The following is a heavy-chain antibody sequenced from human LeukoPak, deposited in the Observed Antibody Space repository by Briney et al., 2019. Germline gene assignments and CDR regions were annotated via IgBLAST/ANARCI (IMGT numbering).Heavy chain of an antibody. CDR3: ARASEVITFGGVIVINWFDP. V-gene: IGHV3-21*01. J-gene: IGHJ5*02. D-gene: IGHD3-16*02. CDR1: GFTLSSYS. CDR2: ISSSSSYI. Sequence: RPGGSLRLSCAASGFTLSSYSMNWVRQAPGKGLEWVSSISSSSSYIYYADSVKGRFTISGDNAKNSLYLQMNSLRAEDTAVYYCARASEVITFGGVIVINWFDPWGQGTLVTGSS.